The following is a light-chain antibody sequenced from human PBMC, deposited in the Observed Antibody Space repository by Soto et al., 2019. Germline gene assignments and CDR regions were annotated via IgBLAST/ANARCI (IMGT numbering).Light chain of an antibody. J-gene: IGLJ2*01. CDR2: DVN. V-gene: IGLV2-14*03. Sequence: QSALTQPASVSGSPGQSIVISCTGTSSDVAGYNFVSWYQQHPGKAPKLMIFDVNHRPSGVSDRFSGSKSGNTASLTISGLLAEDEADYYCCSYSAGSTLVVFGGGTQLTVL. CDR1: SSDVAGYNF. CDR3: CSYSAGSTLVV.